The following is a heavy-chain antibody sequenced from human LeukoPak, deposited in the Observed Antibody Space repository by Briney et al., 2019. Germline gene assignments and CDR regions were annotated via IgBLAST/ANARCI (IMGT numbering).Heavy chain of an antibody. V-gene: IGHV4-34*01. J-gene: IGHJ4*02. CDR1: GGSFSGYY. CDR2: INHNGST. CDR3: ARGLTYYDFWSGYSNYFDY. Sequence: PSETLSLTCAVYGGSFSGYYWSWIRQPPGKGLEWIGEINHNGSTNYNPSLKSRVTISVDTSKNQFSLKLSSVTAADTAVYYCARGLTYYDFWSGYSNYFDYWGQGTLVTVSS. D-gene: IGHD3-3*01.